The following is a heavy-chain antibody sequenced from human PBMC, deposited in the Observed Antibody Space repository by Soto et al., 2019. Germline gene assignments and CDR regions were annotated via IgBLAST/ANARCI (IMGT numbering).Heavy chain of an antibody. D-gene: IGHD3-3*01. Sequence: QVQLVQSGAEVKKPGSSVKVSCKASGGTFSSYAISWVRQAPGQGLEWMGGIIPIFGTANYAQKFQGRVTITADKSTSTAYMELSSLRSEDTAVYYCARGPRFLERLLRNNHPSYFDYWGQGTLVTVSS. CDR1: GGTFSSYA. V-gene: IGHV1-69*06. CDR2: IIPIFGTA. J-gene: IGHJ4*02. CDR3: ARGPRFLERLLRNNHPSYFDY.